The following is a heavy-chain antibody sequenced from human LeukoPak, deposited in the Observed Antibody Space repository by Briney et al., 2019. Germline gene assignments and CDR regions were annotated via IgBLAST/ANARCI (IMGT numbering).Heavy chain of an antibody. V-gene: IGHV1-69*06. CDR2: IIPIFGTA. CDR1: GGTFSSYA. J-gene: IGHJ6*03. CDR3: ARDKDCSGGSCSLPYYYYMDV. Sequence: GASVKVSCKASGGTFSSYAISWVRQAPGQGLEWMGGIIPIFGTANYAQKFQGRVTITADKSTSTAYMELSSLRSEDTAVYYCARDKDCSGGSCSLPYYYYMDVWGKGTTVTVSS. D-gene: IGHD2-15*01.